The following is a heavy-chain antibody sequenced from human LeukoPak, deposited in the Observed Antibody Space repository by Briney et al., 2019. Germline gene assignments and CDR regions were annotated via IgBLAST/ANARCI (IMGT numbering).Heavy chain of an antibody. V-gene: IGHV3-66*01. CDR1: GFTVSTKF. CDR3: ARFYDTSGYLDC. CDR2: IYDGGIT. J-gene: IGHJ4*02. D-gene: IGHD3-22*01. Sequence: GGSLRLSCAASGFTVSTKFMSWVHQAPGKGLEWVSVIYDGGITYYADSVKGRFTISGDNSKNMLFLQMNSLRAEDTAVYYCARFYDTSGYLDCWGQGTLVTVSS.